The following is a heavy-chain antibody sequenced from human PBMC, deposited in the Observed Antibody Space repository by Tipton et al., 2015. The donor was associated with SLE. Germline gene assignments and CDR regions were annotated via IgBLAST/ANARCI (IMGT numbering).Heavy chain of an antibody. CDR1: GYSFTSYW. J-gene: IGHJ5*02. D-gene: IGHD3-3*01. Sequence: QSGPEVKKPGESLKISCKGSGYSFTSYWIGWVRQMPGKGLEWMGIIYPGDSDTRYSPSFQGQVTISADRSITTAYLQWSSLKASDTAMYYCAKLGAGRSVTPDWFDPWGQGTLVTVSS. CDR3: AKLGAGRSVTPDWFDP. CDR2: IYPGDSDT. V-gene: IGHV5-51*03.